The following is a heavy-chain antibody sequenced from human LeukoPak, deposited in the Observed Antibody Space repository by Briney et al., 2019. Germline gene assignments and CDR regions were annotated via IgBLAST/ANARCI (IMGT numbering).Heavy chain of an antibody. J-gene: IGHJ6*02. Sequence: ASVRVSCKASGYTFTSYGISWVRQAPGQGLEWMGWISAYNGNTNYAQKLQGRVTMTTDTSTSTAYMELRSLRSDDTAVYYCARPVRGVIIEPYYYYYGMDVWGQGTTVTVSS. CDR1: GYTFTSYG. V-gene: IGHV1-18*01. D-gene: IGHD3-10*01. CDR3: ARPVRGVIIEPYYYYYGMDV. CDR2: ISAYNGNT.